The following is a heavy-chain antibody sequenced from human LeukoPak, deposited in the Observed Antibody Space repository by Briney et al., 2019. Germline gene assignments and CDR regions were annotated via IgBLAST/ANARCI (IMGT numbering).Heavy chain of an antibody. Sequence: PGGSLRLSCAASGFTFSSYAMHWVRQAPGKGLEWVAVISYDGSNKYYADSVKGRFTISRDNSKNTLYLQMNSLRAEDTAVYYCARGRMATIDYYYGIDVWGQGTTVTVSS. CDR3: ARGRMATIDYYYGIDV. CDR1: GFTFSSYA. D-gene: IGHD5-24*01. J-gene: IGHJ6*02. V-gene: IGHV3-30*04. CDR2: ISYDGSNK.